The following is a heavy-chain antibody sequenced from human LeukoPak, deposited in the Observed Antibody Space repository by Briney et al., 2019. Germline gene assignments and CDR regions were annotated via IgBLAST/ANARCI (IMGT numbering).Heavy chain of an antibody. V-gene: IGHV1-8*01. J-gene: IGHJ6*02. CDR1: GYTFTSYD. CDR2: MHPNSGNT. Sequence: ASVKVSCKASGYTFTSYDVNWVRQATGQGLEWMRWMHPNSGNTGYTQKFPGRVTMTSNTSISTAYMELTSLTSEDTAVYYCARASSSWYSGYYYAMDVWGQGTMVTVSS. D-gene: IGHD6-13*01. CDR3: ARASSSWYSGYYYAMDV.